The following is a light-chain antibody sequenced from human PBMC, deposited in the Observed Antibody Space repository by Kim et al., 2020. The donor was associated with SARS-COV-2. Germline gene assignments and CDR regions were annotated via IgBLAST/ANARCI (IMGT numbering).Light chain of an antibody. CDR1: QNIHYH. CDR2: AES. V-gene: IGKV1-39*01. J-gene: IGKJ2*03. Sequence: DIQMTQSPSSLSASVGDRVTITCRSNQNIHYHLNWYQQKTGKAPKLLIYAESSLRSGVPSRFSGSSSGTEFTLTITGVRPEDFATYYCQQSFSPPYSFGQGTKVDIK. CDR3: QQSFSPPYS.